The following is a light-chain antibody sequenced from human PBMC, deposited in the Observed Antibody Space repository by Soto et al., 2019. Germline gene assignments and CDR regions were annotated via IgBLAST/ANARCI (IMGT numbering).Light chain of an antibody. CDR2: KAS. V-gene: IGKV1-5*03. CDR3: QQYSSYSQFT. CDR1: QSIKNW. J-gene: IGKJ3*01. Sequence: DIQMTQSPSTLSASVGDRVTITCRASQSIKNWLAWYQQKPGEAPKLLIYKASTLESGVPSRFSGSGSGTEFTLTISCLQPDDVATYYCQQYSSYSQFTFGPGTRWISN.